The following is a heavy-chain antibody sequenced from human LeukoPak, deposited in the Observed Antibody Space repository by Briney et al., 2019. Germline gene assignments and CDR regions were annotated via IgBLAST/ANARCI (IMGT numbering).Heavy chain of an antibody. D-gene: IGHD6-19*01. V-gene: IGHV3-30*02. CDR1: GFTFSSYG. CDR3: AKDPLYSVAGPPRYYGMDV. CDR2: IRYDGSNK. J-gene: IGHJ6*02. Sequence: GGSLRLSCATSGFTFSSYGMHWVRQAPGKGLEWVAFIRYDGSNKYYADSVKGRFTISRDNSKNTLYLQMNSLRAEDTAVYYCAKDPLYSVAGPPRYYGMDVWGQGTTVTVSS.